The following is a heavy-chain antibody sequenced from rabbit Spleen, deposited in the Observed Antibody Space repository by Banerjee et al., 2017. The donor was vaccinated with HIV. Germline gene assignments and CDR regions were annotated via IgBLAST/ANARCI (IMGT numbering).Heavy chain of an antibody. CDR3: ARETSGGWGVVLYYFRL. V-gene: IGHV1S40*01. J-gene: IGHJ4*01. CDR2: INTGSSGST. Sequence: QSWEESGGDLVKPGASLTLTCTASGFSFSSRYYMCWVRQAPGKGLEWIACINTGSSGSTNYASWAKGRFTISKTSSTTVTLQMTSLTAADTATYFCARETSGGWGVVLYYFRLWGPGTLVTVS. CDR1: GFSFSSRYY. D-gene: IGHD4-1*01.